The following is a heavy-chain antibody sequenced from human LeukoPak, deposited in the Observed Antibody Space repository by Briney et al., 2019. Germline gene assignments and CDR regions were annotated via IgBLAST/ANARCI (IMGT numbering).Heavy chain of an antibody. CDR3: ARASRDYYDSSGLLDY. Sequence: PSETLSLTCTVSGGSISSDNWWSGVRQPPGKGLEWIGEIYHSGRTNFNPSIKSRVTISLDKSNNHFSLTLSSVTAADTAVYYCARASRDYYDSSGLLDYWGQGALVTVSS. CDR2: IYHSGRT. D-gene: IGHD3-22*01. V-gene: IGHV4-4*02. CDR1: GGSISSDNW. J-gene: IGHJ4*02.